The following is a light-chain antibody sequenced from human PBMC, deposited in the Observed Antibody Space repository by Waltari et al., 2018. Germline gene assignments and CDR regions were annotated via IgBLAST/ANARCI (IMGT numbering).Light chain of an antibody. J-gene: IGKJ2*01. CDR3: QQYDSWPQT. Sequence: EKAMTQSPATLSVSPGEGATLSCRASQSVNTHLAWYQQKPGQAPRLLIYGASTRATGIPARFSGSGSGTEFTLTISNLQSEDFGVYYCQQYDSWPQTFGQGTKLEIK. CDR1: QSVNTH. V-gene: IGKV3-15*01. CDR2: GAS.